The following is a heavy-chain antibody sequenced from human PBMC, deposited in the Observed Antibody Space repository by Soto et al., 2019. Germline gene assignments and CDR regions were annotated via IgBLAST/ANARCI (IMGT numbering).Heavy chain of an antibody. CDR2: IYFSGST. J-gene: IGHJ4*02. Sequence: QVQLQESGPGLVKPSETLSLTCTVSGGSISNYYWSWIRQPPGKGLEWIGYIYFSGSTNYNPSLTRRVTLSVYTSKNQFSLKLSSVTAAATAVYYCARRYGGAVDYWGQGTLVTVSS. CDR3: ARRYGGAVDY. CDR1: GGSISNYY. V-gene: IGHV4-59*08. D-gene: IGHD3-10*01.